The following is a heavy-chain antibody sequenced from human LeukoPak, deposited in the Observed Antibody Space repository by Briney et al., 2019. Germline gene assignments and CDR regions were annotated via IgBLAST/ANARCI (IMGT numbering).Heavy chain of an antibody. J-gene: IGHJ4*02. D-gene: IGHD3-10*01. CDR3: VLYGLGSPH. CDR2: INSDGTAT. Sequence: PGGSLRLSCAASGFSFSIYYMHWVRQAPGKGLVWVSRINSDGTATVYADSVRGRFTISRDNAKNTLYLQMNSLRAEDTAVYYCVLYGLGSPHWGQGTLSPSRQ. V-gene: IGHV3-74*01. CDR1: GFSFSIYY.